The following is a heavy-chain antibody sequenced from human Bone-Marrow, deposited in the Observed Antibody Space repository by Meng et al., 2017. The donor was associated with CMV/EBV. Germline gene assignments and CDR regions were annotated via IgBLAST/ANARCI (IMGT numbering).Heavy chain of an antibody. D-gene: IGHD3-3*02. CDR3: ARERQIGARYVIFFAN. CDR2: ISYDGSNK. Sequence: GGSLRLSCAASGFTFSSYAMHWVRQAPGKGLEWVAVISYDGSNKYYADSVKGRFTISRDNSKNTLYLQMNSLRAEDTAVYYCARERQIGARYVIFFANRGQGTRVTVSS. V-gene: IGHV3-30*04. CDR1: GFTFSSYA. J-gene: IGHJ4*02.